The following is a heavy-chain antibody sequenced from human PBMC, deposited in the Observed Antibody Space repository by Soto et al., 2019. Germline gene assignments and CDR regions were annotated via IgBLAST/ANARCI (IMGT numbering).Heavy chain of an antibody. Sequence: GGSLRLSCAASGFTFNTYWMSWVRQSPGKGLEWVANIKQDGSEKFYVDSVKGRFTISRDNARNSVYLQMNSLRAEDTGVYYCARGGYCSTTSCYRGSHSYYGMDVWAQGTTVTVSS. J-gene: IGHJ6*02. V-gene: IGHV3-7*03. D-gene: IGHD2-2*02. CDR1: GFTFNTYW. CDR2: IKQDGSEK. CDR3: ARGGYCSTTSCYRGSHSYYGMDV.